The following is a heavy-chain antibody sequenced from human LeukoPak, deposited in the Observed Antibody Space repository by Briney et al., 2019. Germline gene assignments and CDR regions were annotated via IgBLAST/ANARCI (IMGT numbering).Heavy chain of an antibody. CDR1: GGSISSYY. V-gene: IGHV4-59*01. D-gene: IGHD4-17*01. J-gene: IGHJ4*02. Sequence: SETLSLTCTVSGGSISSYYWSWIRQPPGKGLEWIGYIYYSGNTNYNPSLKSRVTISVDTSKNQISLKLTSVTAADTAVYYCARLQATVSIHSYFDYWGQGTLVTVSS. CDR2: IYYSGNT. CDR3: ARLQATVSIHSYFDY.